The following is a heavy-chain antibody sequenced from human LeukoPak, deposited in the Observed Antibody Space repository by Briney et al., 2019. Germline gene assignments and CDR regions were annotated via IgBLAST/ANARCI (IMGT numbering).Heavy chain of an antibody. CDR3: ARQVAGLDY. CDR2: ISFDGGNK. D-gene: IGHD6-19*01. Sequence: GRSLRLSCAASGFTFSSYAMHWVRQAPGKGLEWVAVISFDGGNKYYADSVKGRFTISRDNSKNTLYLQMNSLRAEDTAVYYCARQVAGLDYWGQGTLVTVSS. CDR1: GFTFSSYA. J-gene: IGHJ4*02. V-gene: IGHV3-30-3*01.